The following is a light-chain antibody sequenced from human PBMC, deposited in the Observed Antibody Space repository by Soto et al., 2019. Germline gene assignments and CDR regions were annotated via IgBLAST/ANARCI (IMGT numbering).Light chain of an antibody. CDR3: QQRNSWPLT. Sequence: ETVLTQSPAILSLSPGERASLACRASQSVGYYLAWYQQKSGQAPRLLISDASDRAPGIPARFSGSGSGTDFTLTISSLEPEDFAVYYCQQRNSWPLTFGGGTKM. CDR2: DAS. CDR1: QSVGYY. J-gene: IGKJ4*01. V-gene: IGKV3-11*01.